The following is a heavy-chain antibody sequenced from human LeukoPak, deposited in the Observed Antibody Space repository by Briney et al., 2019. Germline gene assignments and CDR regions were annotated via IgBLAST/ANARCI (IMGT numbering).Heavy chain of an antibody. CDR2: IYYSGST. Sequence: NSSETLSLTCTVSGGSISSSSYYWGWIRQPPGKGLEWIGSIYYSGSTYYNPSLKSRVTISVDTSKNQFSLKLSSVTAADTAVYYCASNPFSAVTTDAFDIWGQGTMVTVSS. D-gene: IGHD4-17*01. J-gene: IGHJ3*02. CDR1: GGSISSSSYY. CDR3: ASNPFSAVTTDAFDI. V-gene: IGHV4-39*01.